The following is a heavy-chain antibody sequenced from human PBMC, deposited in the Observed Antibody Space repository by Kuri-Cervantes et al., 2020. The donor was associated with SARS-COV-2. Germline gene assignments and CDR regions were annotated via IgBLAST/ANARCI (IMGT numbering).Heavy chain of an antibody. CDR1: GFTFSSYG. CDR3: AREGPHSSSSEVDY. V-gene: IGHV3-33*01. D-gene: IGHD6-6*01. Sequence: GESLKISCAASGFTFSSYGMHWVRQAPGKGLEWVAVIWYDGSNKYYADSVKGRFTISRDNSKNTLYLQMNSLRREDTAIYYCAREGPHSSSSEVDYWGQGTLVTVSS. CDR2: IWYDGSNK. J-gene: IGHJ4*02.